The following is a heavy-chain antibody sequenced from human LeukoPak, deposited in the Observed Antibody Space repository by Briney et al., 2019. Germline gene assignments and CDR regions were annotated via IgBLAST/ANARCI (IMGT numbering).Heavy chain of an antibody. CDR2: INDSGHG. Sequence: SETLSLTCAVYGASFRSYYWSWIRQAPGKGLEWIGEINDSGHGRYNASLKSRVTMSVDTSKNQLSLKLKSVTAADTAVYYCASSRDLYLDAFTSYWYFDVWGRGSLVTVSS. D-gene: IGHD3-16*01. CDR1: GASFRSYY. J-gene: IGHJ2*01. CDR3: ASSRDLYLDAFTSYWYFDV. V-gene: IGHV4-34*01.